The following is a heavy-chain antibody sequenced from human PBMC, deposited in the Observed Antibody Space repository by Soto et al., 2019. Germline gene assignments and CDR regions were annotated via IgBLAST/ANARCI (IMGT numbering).Heavy chain of an antibody. D-gene: IGHD3-3*01. CDR3: AGVYYGGDSVGTS. Sequence: QVQLVESGGGVVQPGRSLRLSCAASGFTFSSYAMSWVRQAPGKGLEWVAATSYDGSNKYYADSVKGRFTVSRDNSKSTLDLQMNSLRAEDTALYYCAGVYYGGDSVGTSWGQRTLVTVSS. V-gene: IGHV3-30-3*01. CDR1: GFTFSSYA. CDR2: TSYDGSNK. J-gene: IGHJ5*02.